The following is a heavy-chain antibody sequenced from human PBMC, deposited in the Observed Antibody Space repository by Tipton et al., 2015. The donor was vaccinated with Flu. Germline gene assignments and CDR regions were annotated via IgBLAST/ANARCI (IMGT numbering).Heavy chain of an antibody. D-gene: IGHD3-10*01. CDR3: ARGGLLWFGELSPGYFDY. V-gene: IGHV4-38-2*02. J-gene: IGHJ4*02. Sequence: LRLSCSVSGDSIGSNYYWGWIRQPPGQGLEWIGNIYPSGPTYINPSLKSRVTLSVDRSKNQFSLKLSSVTAADTAVYYCARGGLLWFGELSPGYFDYWGQGTLVTVSS. CDR2: IYPSGPT. CDR1: GDSIGSNYY.